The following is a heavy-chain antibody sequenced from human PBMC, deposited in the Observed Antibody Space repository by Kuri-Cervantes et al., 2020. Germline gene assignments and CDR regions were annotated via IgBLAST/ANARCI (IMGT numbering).Heavy chain of an antibody. CDR3: ARLAAGRFEDY. CDR1: GFTFSDYF. V-gene: IGHV3-11*04. Sequence: GGSLRLSCAASGFTFSDYFMSWIGQAPGKGLEGVSGISWNSGSIGYEDSVKGRFTISRDNAKNLRYLEMNSLRADDPAVYYCARLAAGRFEDYWGQGTLVTVSS. CDR2: ISWNSGSI. J-gene: IGHJ4*02. D-gene: IGHD6-6*01.